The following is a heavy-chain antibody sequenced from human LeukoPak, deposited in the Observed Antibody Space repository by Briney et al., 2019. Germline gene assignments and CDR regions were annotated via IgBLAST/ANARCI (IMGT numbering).Heavy chain of an antibody. J-gene: IGHJ4*02. CDR2: IYYSGST. V-gene: IGHV4-59*01. CDR1: GGSISSYY. D-gene: IGHD3-22*01. CDR3: ARGVVVTFDY. Sequence: PSETLSLTCTVSGGSISSYYWSWIRQPPGKGLEWIGYIYYSGSTNYNPSLKSRVTISVDTSKNQFSPKLSSVTAADTAVYYCARGVVVTFDYWGQGTLVTVSS.